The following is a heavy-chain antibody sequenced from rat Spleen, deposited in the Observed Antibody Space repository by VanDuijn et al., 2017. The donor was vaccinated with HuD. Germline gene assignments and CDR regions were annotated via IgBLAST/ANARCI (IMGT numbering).Heavy chain of an antibody. V-gene: IGHV2-30*01. D-gene: IGHD1-4*01. Sequence: QVQLKESGPGLVQPSQTLSLTCTVSGFSLTSYNVHWVRQPAGKGLEWMGIIWTGGSTDYNSTLKSRLSISRDTSKSQVFLKMNRLQTEDTAIYFCTGDRHSPGVMDAWGQGASVTVSS. CDR1: GFSLTSYN. CDR2: IWTGGST. J-gene: IGHJ4*01. CDR3: TGDRHSPGVMDA.